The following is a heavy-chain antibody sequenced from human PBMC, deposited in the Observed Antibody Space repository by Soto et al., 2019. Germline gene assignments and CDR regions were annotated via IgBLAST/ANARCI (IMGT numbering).Heavy chain of an antibody. J-gene: IGHJ4*02. V-gene: IGHV1-18*04. D-gene: IGHD2-2*01. Sequence: ASVKVSCKASGYTFTSYGISWVRQAPGQGLEWMGWISAYNGSTNYAQKLQGRVTMTTDTSTSTAYMELRSLRSDDTAVYYCARDHGRQLRNTPTIDYWGQGTLVTVSS. CDR2: ISAYNGST. CDR1: GYTFTSYG. CDR3: ARDHGRQLRNTPTIDY.